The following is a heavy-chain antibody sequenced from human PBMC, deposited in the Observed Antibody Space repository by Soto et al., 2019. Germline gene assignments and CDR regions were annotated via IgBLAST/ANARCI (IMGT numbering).Heavy chain of an antibody. Sequence: GGSLRLSCAASGFTFSSYAMSWVRQAPGKGLEWVSAISGSGGSTYYADSVKGRFTISRDNSKNTLYLQMNSLRAEDTAVYYCAKVAPSNIFPYYYMDVWGKGTTVTVSS. CDR2: ISGSGGST. CDR3: AKVAPSNIFPYYYMDV. CDR1: GFTFSSYA. D-gene: IGHD3-3*02. V-gene: IGHV3-23*01. J-gene: IGHJ6*03.